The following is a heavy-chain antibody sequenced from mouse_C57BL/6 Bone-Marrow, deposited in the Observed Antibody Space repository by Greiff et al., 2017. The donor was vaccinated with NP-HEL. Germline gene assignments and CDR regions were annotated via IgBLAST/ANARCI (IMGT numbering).Heavy chain of an antibody. J-gene: IGHJ3*01. D-gene: IGHD2-4*01. V-gene: IGHV5-17*01. CDR1: GFTFSDYG. CDR3: ARGGAYYDYDWFAY. CDR2: ISSGSSTI. Sequence: EVKVEESGGGLVKPGGSLKLSCAASGFTFSDYGMHWVRQAPEKGLEWVAYISSGSSTIYYADTVKGRFTISRDNAKNTLFLQMTSLRSEDTAMYYCARGGAYYDYDWFAYWGQGTLVTVSA.